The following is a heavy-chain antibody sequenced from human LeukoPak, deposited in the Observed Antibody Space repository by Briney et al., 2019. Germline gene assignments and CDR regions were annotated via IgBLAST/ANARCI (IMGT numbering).Heavy chain of an antibody. V-gene: IGHV1-18*01. CDR1: GYTFTSYG. CDR3: ARGPIVGALGYYYYMDV. Sequence: GASVKVSCKASGYTFTSYGISWVRQAPGQGLEWMGWISAYNGNTNYAQKLQGRVTMTTDTSTSTAYMELRSLRSDDTAVYYCARGPIVGALGYYYYMDVWGKGTTVTVSS. CDR2: ISAYNGNT. J-gene: IGHJ6*03. D-gene: IGHD1-26*01.